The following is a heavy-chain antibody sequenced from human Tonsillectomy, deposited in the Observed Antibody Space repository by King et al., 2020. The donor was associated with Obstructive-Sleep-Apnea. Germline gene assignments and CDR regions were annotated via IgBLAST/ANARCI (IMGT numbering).Heavy chain of an antibody. D-gene: IGHD2-2*01. CDR2: IKHDGREK. J-gene: IGHJ5*02. CDR1: GFTFRSYW. Sequence: VQLVESGGGLVQPGGSLRLSCAASGFTFRSYWMSWVRQAPGKGLEWVANIKHDGREKHYVDSVKGRFTTSRDNTKNSLYLQMNSLRADDTAVYYCAREVLDCSSTSCLCDPWGQGTLVTVSA. CDR3: AREVLDCSSTSCLCDP. V-gene: IGHV3-7*03.